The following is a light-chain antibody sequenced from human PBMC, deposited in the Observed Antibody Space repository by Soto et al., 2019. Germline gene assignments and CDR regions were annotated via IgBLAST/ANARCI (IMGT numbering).Light chain of an antibody. Sequence: DIQMNQSPSTLSGSLGHRVTITCRASKTISSWLAWYQQKPGKAPKLLIYKASTLKSGVPSRFSGSGSGTDFTLTISSLEPEDFAVYYCQQRSNWPITFGQGTRLEIK. V-gene: IGKV1-5*03. CDR3: QQRSNWPIT. CDR1: KTISSW. CDR2: KAS. J-gene: IGKJ5*01.